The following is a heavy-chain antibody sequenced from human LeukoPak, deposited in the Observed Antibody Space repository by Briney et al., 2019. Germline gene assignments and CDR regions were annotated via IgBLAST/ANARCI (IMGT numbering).Heavy chain of an antibody. J-gene: IGHJ4*02. CDR3: AREYHDSSGYLDY. CDR2: VSDSGRNT. D-gene: IGHD3-22*01. Sequence: GGSLRLSCAASGFTFSTYAMTWVRQAPGKGLDWVSSVSDSGRNTYYADSVKGRFTISRDNSRNTLYLQMNSLRAEDTAVYYCAREYHDSSGYLDYWGQGTLVTVSS. CDR1: GFTFSTYA. V-gene: IGHV3-23*01.